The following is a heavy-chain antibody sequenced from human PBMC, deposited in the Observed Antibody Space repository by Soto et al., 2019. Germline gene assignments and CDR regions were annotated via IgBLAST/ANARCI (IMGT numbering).Heavy chain of an antibody. CDR1: RGSLTSGGYS. CDR3: ARDYYGMDV. Sequence: LSLTCTVSRGSLTSGGYSWTWIRQSPGKGLEWIGYTYQSGSAYYNPSLRSRVTISVDRNKNQFSLNLTSVTAADTAVYYCARDYYGMDVWGQGTTGTVAS. CDR2: TYQSGSA. J-gene: IGHJ6*02. V-gene: IGHV4-30-2*06.